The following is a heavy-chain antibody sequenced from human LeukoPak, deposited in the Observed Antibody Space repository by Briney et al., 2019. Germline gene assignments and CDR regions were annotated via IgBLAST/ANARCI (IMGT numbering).Heavy chain of an antibody. Sequence: PSETLSLTCTVSGGSISSSSYYWGWIRQPPGKGLEWIGSIYYSGSTYYNPSLKSRVTISVDTSKNQFSLKLSSVTAADTAVYYCARDPAAYYYDSSGYSGFDYWGQGTLVTVSS. J-gene: IGHJ4*02. D-gene: IGHD3-22*01. CDR2: IYYSGST. CDR3: ARDPAAYYYDSSGYSGFDY. V-gene: IGHV4-39*07. CDR1: GGSISSSSYY.